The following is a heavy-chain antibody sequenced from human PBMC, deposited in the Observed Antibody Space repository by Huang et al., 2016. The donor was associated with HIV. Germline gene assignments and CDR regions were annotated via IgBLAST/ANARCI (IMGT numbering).Heavy chain of an antibody. CDR3: ARRFSSSSGYFDY. D-gene: IGHD6-6*01. CDR2: IFPDDSET. Sequence: VQLVQSGAEVKKPGESLKISCKGSGYSFSSYWIAWVRQMPGKGLEWMGLIFPDDSETTYSPSFEGQVTISADKSIGTAYLQWSSLKASDTAMYYCARRFSSSSGYFDYWGQGSLVTVSS. J-gene: IGHJ4*02. V-gene: IGHV5-51*01. CDR1: GYSFSSYW.